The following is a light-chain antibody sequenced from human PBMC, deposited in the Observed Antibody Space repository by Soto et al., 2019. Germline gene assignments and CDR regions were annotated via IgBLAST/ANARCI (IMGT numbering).Light chain of an antibody. V-gene: IGLV1-44*01. J-gene: IGLJ2*01. Sequence: QLVLTQPPSASGTPGQRVTISCSGSSSNIGTNTVNWYQQLPGTAPKLLIYSNNQRPSGVPDRFSGSKSGTSASLAISGLQSEDEADYFCAVWDDSLNGGVFGGGTQLTVL. CDR1: SSNIGTNT. CDR3: AVWDDSLNGGV. CDR2: SNN.